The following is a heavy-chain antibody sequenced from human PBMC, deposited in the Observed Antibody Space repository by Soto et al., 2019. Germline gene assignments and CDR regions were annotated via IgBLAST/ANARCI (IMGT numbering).Heavy chain of an antibody. Sequence: EVQLVESGGALVQPGGSLRLSCAASGFTFSTYWMHWIRQAPGKGLVWVSRIKSVGSSTNSADSAKGRFTVSRDNTKNTLSLQMNSLRAEDTAVYYCARVETFSSTSCYSVFDYWGQGTLVTVSS. CDR1: GFTFSTYW. V-gene: IGHV3-74*01. CDR2: IKSVGSST. CDR3: ARVETFSSTSCYSVFDY. D-gene: IGHD2-2*01. J-gene: IGHJ4*02.